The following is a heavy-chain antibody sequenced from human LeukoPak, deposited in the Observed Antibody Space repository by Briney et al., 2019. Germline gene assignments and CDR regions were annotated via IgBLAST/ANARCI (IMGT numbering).Heavy chain of an antibody. CDR3: ARTILEYYYDSNGRYYFDY. CDR2: IYNSGST. J-gene: IGHJ4*02. D-gene: IGHD3-22*01. CDR1: GGFLSSFY. Sequence: PSETLSLTCTVSGGFLSSFYWSWIRQPPGKGLEWIGYIYNSGSTNYNPSLESRVTISVDTSKNQFSLKLSSVTAADTAVYYCARTILEYYYDSNGRYYFDYWGQGTLVTVSS. V-gene: IGHV4-59*01.